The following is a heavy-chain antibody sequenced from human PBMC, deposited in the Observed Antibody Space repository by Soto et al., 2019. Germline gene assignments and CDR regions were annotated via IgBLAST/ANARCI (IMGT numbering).Heavy chain of an antibody. Sequence: GGSLRLSCADSGFSFSDSDMHWGRQASGKGLEWVGRIGSKANSYVTEYAASVKGRFTISRDDSKNTAYLQMNSLKTEDTAVYYCTRQGPRDGYNWGFDYWGQGTLVTVSS. CDR1: GFSFSDSD. J-gene: IGHJ4*02. CDR2: IGSKANSYVT. CDR3: TRQGPRDGYNWGFDY. V-gene: IGHV3-73*01. D-gene: IGHD1-20*01.